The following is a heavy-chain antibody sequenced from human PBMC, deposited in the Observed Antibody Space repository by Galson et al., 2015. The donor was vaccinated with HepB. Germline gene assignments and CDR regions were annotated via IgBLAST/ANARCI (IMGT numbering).Heavy chain of an antibody. Sequence: SCKASGYTFTGYAINWVRQAPGQGLEWMGWINTNTGDPTYAQDFTGRFVFSLDTSVSTAYLQIGSLKAEDTAVYYCAREVATTDNFNYFDPWGQGTLVTVSS. CDR1: GYTFTGYA. CDR2: INTNTGDP. CDR3: AREVATTDNFNYFDP. V-gene: IGHV7-4-1*01. J-gene: IGHJ5*02. D-gene: IGHD5-24*01.